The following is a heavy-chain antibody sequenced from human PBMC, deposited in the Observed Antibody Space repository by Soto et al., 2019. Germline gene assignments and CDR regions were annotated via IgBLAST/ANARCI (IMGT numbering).Heavy chain of an antibody. J-gene: IGHJ6*02. D-gene: IGHD2-21*01. Sequence: QVQLVQSGAEVKKPGSSVKVSCKASGGTFSSYAISWVRQAPGQGLEWMGGIIPIFGTANYAQKFQGRVTITADKSTSTADMELRSLRSEDTAVYYCAQREYGILYYGMDVWGQGTTVTGSS. CDR2: IIPIFGTA. CDR3: AQREYGILYYGMDV. V-gene: IGHV1-69*06. CDR1: GGTFSSYA.